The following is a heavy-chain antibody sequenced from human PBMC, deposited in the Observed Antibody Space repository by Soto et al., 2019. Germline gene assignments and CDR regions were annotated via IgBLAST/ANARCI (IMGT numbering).Heavy chain of an antibody. CDR1: GGSISSYY. D-gene: IGHD3-22*01. CDR2: IYTSGST. CDR3: GGGIRAYYYDSGAPRRVFDI. Sequence: SETLSLTCTVSGGSISSYYWSWIRQPAGKGLEWIGRIYTSGSTNYNPSLKSRVTMSVDTSKNQFSLKLSSVTAADTAVYYCGGGIRAYYYDSGAPRRVFDIWGQGTMVTVSS. V-gene: IGHV4-4*07. J-gene: IGHJ3*02.